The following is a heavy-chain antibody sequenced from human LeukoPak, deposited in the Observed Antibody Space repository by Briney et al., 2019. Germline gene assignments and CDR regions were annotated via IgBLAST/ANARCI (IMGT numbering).Heavy chain of an antibody. J-gene: IGHJ4*02. V-gene: IGHV4-59*08. D-gene: IGHD6-19*01. CDR2: IYYNGST. Sequence: SETLSLTCTVSGGSISSYYWSWIRQPPGKGLEWIGYIYYNGSTNYNPSLKSRVSISVDTSKNQFSLKLSSVTATDTAVYYCARRERIGLAVLGTFTDWGQGTLVTVSS. CDR3: ARRERIGLAVLGTFTD. CDR1: GGSISSYY.